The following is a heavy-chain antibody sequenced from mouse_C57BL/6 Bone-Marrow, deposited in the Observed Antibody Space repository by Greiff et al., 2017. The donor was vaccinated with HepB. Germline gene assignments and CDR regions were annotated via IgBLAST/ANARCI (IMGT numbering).Heavy chain of an antibody. J-gene: IGHJ2*01. CDR2: INYDGSST. Sequence: EVKLMESEGGLVQPGSSMKLSCTASGFTFSDYYMAWVRQVPEKGLEWVANINYDGSSTYYLDSLKSRFIISRDNAKNILYLQMSSLKSEDTATYYCARWGTTVVGDYWGQGTTLTVSS. CDR1: GFTFSDYY. V-gene: IGHV5-16*01. D-gene: IGHD1-1*01. CDR3: ARWGTTVVGDY.